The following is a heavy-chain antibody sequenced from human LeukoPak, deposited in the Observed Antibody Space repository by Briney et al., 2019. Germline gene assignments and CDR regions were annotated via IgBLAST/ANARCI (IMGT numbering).Heavy chain of an antibody. CDR2: INSDGSST. D-gene: IGHD4-23*01. Sequence: GGSLRLSCAASGFTFSSYWMHWVRQAPGKGLVWVSRINSDGSSTSYADSVKGRFTISRDNAKNTLYLQMNSLRAEDTAVYYCARASIWVVTRGGDYYYYYYMDVWGKGTTVTISS. CDR3: ARASIWVVTRGGDYYYYYYMDV. J-gene: IGHJ6*03. CDR1: GFTFSSYW. V-gene: IGHV3-74*01.